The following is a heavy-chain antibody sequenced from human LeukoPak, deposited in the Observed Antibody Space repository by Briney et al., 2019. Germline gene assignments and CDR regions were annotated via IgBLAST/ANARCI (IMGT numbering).Heavy chain of an antibody. D-gene: IGHD2-15*01. J-gene: IGHJ3*02. V-gene: IGHV5-51*01. CDR2: IYTGDSDT. CDR3: ARRGYCSGGSCFSNVFDI. Sequence: GESLKISCKGSGYTFTSYWIGWVRQMPGKGLEWMGIIYTGDSDTRYSPSFQGQVTISVDKSINTAYLQWSSLKASDTAMYYCARRGYCSGGSCFSNVFDIWGQGTMVTVSS. CDR1: GYTFTSYW.